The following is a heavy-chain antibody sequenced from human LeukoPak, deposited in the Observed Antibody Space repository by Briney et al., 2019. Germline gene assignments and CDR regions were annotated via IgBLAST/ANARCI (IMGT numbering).Heavy chain of an antibody. CDR3: AIQFVGRDTFYDYVWGSYQAGFDY. Sequence: GGSLRLSCAASGFTFDDYAMHWVRQAPGKGLEWVSGISWNSGSIGYADSVKGRFTISRDNAKNSLYLQMNSLRAEDTALYYCAIQFVGRDTFYDYVWGSYQAGFDYWGQGTLVTVSS. D-gene: IGHD3-16*02. V-gene: IGHV3-9*01. J-gene: IGHJ4*02. CDR1: GFTFDDYA. CDR2: ISWNSGSI.